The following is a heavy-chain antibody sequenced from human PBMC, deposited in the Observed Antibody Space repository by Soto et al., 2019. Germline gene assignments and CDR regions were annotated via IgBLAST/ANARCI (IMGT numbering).Heavy chain of an antibody. Sequence: QVQLQESGPGLVKPSETLSLTCTVSGGSISSYYWSWIRQPPGKGLEWIGYIYYSGSTNYNPSLKSRVTISVDTSTNQFSLKLSSVTAADTAVYYCARERTGWLRFDYYGMDVWGQGTTVTVSS. CDR3: ARERTGWLRFDYYGMDV. V-gene: IGHV4-59*01. D-gene: IGHD5-12*01. CDR1: GGSISSYY. CDR2: IYYSGST. J-gene: IGHJ6*02.